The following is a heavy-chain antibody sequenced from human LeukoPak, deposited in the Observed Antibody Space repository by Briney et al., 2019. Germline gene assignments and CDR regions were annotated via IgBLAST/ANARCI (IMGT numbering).Heavy chain of an antibody. D-gene: IGHD5-18*01. CDR1: GGTFSSYA. V-gene: IGHV1-69*06. Sequence: SVKVSCKASGGTFSSYAISWVRQAHGQGLEWMGGIIPIFGTANYAQKFQGRVTITADKSTSTAYMELSSLRSEDTAVYYCARELSGYSFTFDYWGQGTLVTVSS. CDR3: ARELSGYSFTFDY. CDR2: IIPIFGTA. J-gene: IGHJ4*02.